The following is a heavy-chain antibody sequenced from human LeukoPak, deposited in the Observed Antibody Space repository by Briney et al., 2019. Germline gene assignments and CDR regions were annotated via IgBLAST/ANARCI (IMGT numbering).Heavy chain of an antibody. CDR1: VLIVRKTY. J-gene: IGHJ5*02. CDR2: FYIGGTT. CDR3: AKVSFGAASEWFDP. D-gene: IGHD3-3*01. V-gene: IGHV3-53*01. Sequence: PGGSLRLSCAVSVLIVRKTYMTWVRQAPGGGLGCGSVFYIGGTTHYADSVQGRFTISADYSKNTLYPDLNDLRAEDTAVHYCAKVSFGAASEWFDPWGQGTLVSVSS.